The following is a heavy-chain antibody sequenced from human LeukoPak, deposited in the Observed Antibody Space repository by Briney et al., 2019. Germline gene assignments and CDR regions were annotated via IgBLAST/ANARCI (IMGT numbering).Heavy chain of an antibody. CDR3: ATGIMTTVAPPPFDP. D-gene: IGHD4-23*01. CDR2: INPNSGGT. Sequence: ASVKVSCKASGYTFTGYYMHWVRQAPGQGLEWMGWINPNSGGTNYAQKFQGRVTMTRDTSISTAYMELSRLRTDDTAVYYCATGIMTTVAPPPFDPWGQGTLVTVSS. CDR1: GYTFTGYY. J-gene: IGHJ5*02. V-gene: IGHV1-2*02.